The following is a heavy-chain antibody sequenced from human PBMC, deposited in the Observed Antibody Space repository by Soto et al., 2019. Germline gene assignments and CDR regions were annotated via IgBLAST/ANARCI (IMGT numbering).Heavy chain of an antibody. CDR2: INAGNGNT. CDR3: ARASYYDILTGYHIADAFDI. D-gene: IGHD3-9*01. CDR1: GYTFTSYA. V-gene: IGHV1-3*01. J-gene: IGHJ3*02. Sequence: ASVKVSCTASGYTFTSYAMHWVRQAPGQRLEWMGWINAGNGNTKYSQKFQGRVTITRDTSASTAYMELSSLRSEDTAVYYCARASYYDILTGYHIADAFDIWGQGTMVTVSS.